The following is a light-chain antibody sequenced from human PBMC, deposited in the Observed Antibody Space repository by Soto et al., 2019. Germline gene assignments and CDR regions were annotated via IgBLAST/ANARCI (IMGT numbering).Light chain of an antibody. Sequence: IAMTQSPLSLPVTPGEPASISCRSSQTLLHSNGYNYLDWYLQKPGQSPQLLIYLGSNRASGVPDRFSGSGSGTDFTLKISRVGAEDVGVFYCMQGLRPMYTFGQGTKLEIK. J-gene: IGKJ2*01. CDR3: MQGLRPMYT. V-gene: IGKV2-28*01. CDR2: LGS. CDR1: QTLLHSNGYNY.